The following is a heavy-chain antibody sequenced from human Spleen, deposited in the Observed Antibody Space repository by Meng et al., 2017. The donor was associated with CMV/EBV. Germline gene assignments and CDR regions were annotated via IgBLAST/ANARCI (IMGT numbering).Heavy chain of an antibody. CDR1: GGTFSSYA. Sequence: SVKVSCKASGGTFSSYAISWVRQAAGQGLEWMGGIIPIFGAANYAQKFQGRVTTTTDESTSTAYMELSSLRSEDTAVYYCARGVVPAAIWYYYGMDVWGQATTVTVSS. D-gene: IGHD2-2*02. CDR2: IIPIFGAA. V-gene: IGHV1-69*05. CDR3: ARGVVPAAIWYYYGMDV. J-gene: IGHJ6*02.